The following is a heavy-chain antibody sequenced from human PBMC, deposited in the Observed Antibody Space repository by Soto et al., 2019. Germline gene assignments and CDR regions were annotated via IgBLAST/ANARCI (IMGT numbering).Heavy chain of an antibody. Sequence: QVQLQESGPGLVKPSETLSLTCTVSGGSVSSGSYYWSWIRQPPGKGLEWIGYIYYSGSTNYNPSLTSRVTISVDTSKHHSSLKLSSVTAADTAVYYCARDSTFGENRYYYYYGMDVWGQGTTVTVSS. CDR3: ARDSTFGENRYYYYYGMDV. CDR1: GGSVSSGSYY. V-gene: IGHV4-61*01. J-gene: IGHJ6*02. CDR2: IYYSGST. D-gene: IGHD3-10*01.